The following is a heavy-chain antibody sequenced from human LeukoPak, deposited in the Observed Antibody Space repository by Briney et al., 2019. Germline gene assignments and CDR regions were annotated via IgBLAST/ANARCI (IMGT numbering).Heavy chain of an antibody. Sequence: GASVKVSCKASGYTFNRNGINWVRQAPGQGLEWKGRIIPILGIANYAQKFQGRVTITADKSTSTAYMELSSLRSEDTAVYYCARLAVAGNTVPYYFDYWGQGTLVTVSS. V-gene: IGHV1-69*04. CDR3: ARLAVAGNTVPYYFDY. D-gene: IGHD6-19*01. CDR2: IIPILGIA. J-gene: IGHJ4*02. CDR1: GYTFNRNG.